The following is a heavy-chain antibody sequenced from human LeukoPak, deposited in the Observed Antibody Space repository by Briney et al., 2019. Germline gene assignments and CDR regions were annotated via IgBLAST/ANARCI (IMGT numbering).Heavy chain of an antibody. CDR1: GFTFSSYA. D-gene: IGHD1-26*01. CDR2: ISSNGGST. CDR3: ASGGGATRSGYAFDM. V-gene: IGHV3-64*01. Sequence: GGSLRLSCAASGFTFSSYAMHWVRQAPGKGLEYVSAISSNGGSTYYANSVKGRFTISRDNSKNSLYMQMNSLRAEDTAVYYCASGGGATRSGYAFDMWGQGTMVTVSS. J-gene: IGHJ3*02.